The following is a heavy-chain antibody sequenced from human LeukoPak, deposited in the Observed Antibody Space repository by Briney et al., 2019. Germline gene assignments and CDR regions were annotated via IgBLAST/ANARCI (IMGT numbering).Heavy chain of an antibody. J-gene: IGHJ4*02. CDR1: GGSISSYY. V-gene: IGHV4-4*07. Sequence: SETLSLTCTVSGGSISSYYWSWIRQPAGKGLEWIGRIYTSGSTNYNPSLKSRVTMSVDTSENQFSLKLSSVTAADTAVYYCARVSGYYDSSGYYGIYFDYWGQGTLVTVSS. CDR3: ARVSGYYDSSGYYGIYFDY. CDR2: IYTSGST. D-gene: IGHD3-22*01.